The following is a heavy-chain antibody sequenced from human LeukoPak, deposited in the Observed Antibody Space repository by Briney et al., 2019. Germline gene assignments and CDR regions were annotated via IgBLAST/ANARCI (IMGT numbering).Heavy chain of an antibody. V-gene: IGHV4-34*01. D-gene: IGHD3-10*01. CDR2: INHSGST. CDR1: GGSFSGYY. CDR3: ARWWPQVYVPMVRGVIQDAFI. J-gene: IGHJ3*02. Sequence: PSETLSLTCAVYGGSFSGYYWSWIRQPPGKGLGWIGEINHSGSTNYNPSLKSRVTISVDTSKNQFSLKLSSVTAADTAVYYCARWWPQVYVPMVRGVIQDAFIWGQGTMVTVSS.